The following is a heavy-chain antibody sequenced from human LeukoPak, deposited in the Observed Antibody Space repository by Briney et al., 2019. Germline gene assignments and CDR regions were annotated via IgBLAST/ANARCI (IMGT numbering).Heavy chain of an antibody. CDR2: INPSGGGT. J-gene: IGHJ4*02. V-gene: IGHV1-46*01. D-gene: IGHD1-26*01. CDR1: GYTFTNYY. Sequence: VASVKVSCKASGYTFTNYYMHWVRQAPGQGLEWMGIINPSGGGTSYAQKFQGRVTMTRDTSTSTVCMELSRLRSEDTAVYYCARVMRGSYRFDYWGQGTLVTVSS. CDR3: ARVMRGSYRFDY.